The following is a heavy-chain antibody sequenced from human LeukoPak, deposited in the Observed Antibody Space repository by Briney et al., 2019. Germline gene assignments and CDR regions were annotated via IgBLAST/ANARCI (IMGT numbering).Heavy chain of an antibody. CDR1: GFTFSSYA. J-gene: IGHJ4*02. Sequence: PGGSLRLSCAASGFTFSSYAMHWVRQAPGKGLEWVAVISYDGSNKYYADSVKGRFTISRDNSKNTLHLQMNSLRAEDTAVYYCAKEGVDYYDSSGYYYFDYWGQGTLVTVSS. V-gene: IGHV3-30*04. CDR3: AKEGVDYYDSSGYYYFDY. CDR2: ISYDGSNK. D-gene: IGHD3-22*01.